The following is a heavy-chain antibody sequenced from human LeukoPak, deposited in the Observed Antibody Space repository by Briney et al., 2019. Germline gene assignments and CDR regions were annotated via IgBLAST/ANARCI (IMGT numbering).Heavy chain of an antibody. CDR2: INHSGST. CDR3: ARGGWGLGVLAAKARGFKGDYYFDY. J-gene: IGHJ4*02. Sequence: SEALSLTCAVYGGSFSGYYWSWIRQPPGKGLEWIGEINHSGSTNYNPSLKSRVTISVDTSKNQFSLKLSSVTAADTAVYYCARGGWGLGVLAAKARGFKGDYYFDYWGQGTLVTVSS. D-gene: IGHD2-2*01. CDR1: GGSFSGYY. V-gene: IGHV4-34*01.